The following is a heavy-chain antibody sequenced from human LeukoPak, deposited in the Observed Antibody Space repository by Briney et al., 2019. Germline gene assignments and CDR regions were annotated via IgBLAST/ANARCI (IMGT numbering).Heavy chain of an antibody. CDR3: AREVLGGFTSIDY. CDR1: GGSFSGYY. J-gene: IGHJ4*02. V-gene: IGHV4-34*01. D-gene: IGHD4-23*01. Sequence: SETLSLTCAVYGGSFSGYYWSWIRQPPGKGLEWIGEINHSGSTNYNPSLKSRVTISVDTSKNQFSLKLSSVTAADTAVYYCAREVLGGFTSIDYWGQGTLVTVSS. CDR2: INHSGST.